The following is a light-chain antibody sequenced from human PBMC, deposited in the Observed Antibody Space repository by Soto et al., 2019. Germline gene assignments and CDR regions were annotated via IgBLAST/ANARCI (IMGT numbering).Light chain of an antibody. CDR3: PSWGTGM. CDR1: SGHSSYA. V-gene: IGLV4-69*01. J-gene: IGLJ3*02. Sequence: QLVLTQSPSASASLGASVKLTCTLSSGHSSYAIAWHQQQPEKGPRYLMKLNSDGSHSKGDGIPDRFSGSSSGAERYLTISSLQSEDEADYYCPSWGTGMFGGGTKLTVL. CDR2: LNSDGSH.